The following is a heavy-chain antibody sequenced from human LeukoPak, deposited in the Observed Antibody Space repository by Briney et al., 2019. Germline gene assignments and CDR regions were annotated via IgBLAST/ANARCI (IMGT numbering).Heavy chain of an antibody. CDR3: AKVIYWDFPDNYFDY. V-gene: IGHV3-23*01. Sequence: PGGSLRLSCAASGFTFSSYAMSWVRQAPGKGLEWVTAISGSGGSTYYADSVKGRFTISRDNSKNTLYLQMNSLRAKDTAVYYCAKVIYWDFPDNYFDYWGQGTLVTVSS. CDR1: GFTFSSYA. CDR2: ISGSGGST. D-gene: IGHD1-7*01. J-gene: IGHJ4*02.